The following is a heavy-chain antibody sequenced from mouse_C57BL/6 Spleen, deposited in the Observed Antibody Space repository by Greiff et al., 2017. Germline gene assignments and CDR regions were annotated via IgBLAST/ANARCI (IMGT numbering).Heavy chain of an antibody. Sequence: DVMLVESGGDLVKPGGSLKLSCAASGFTFSSSGMSWVRQTPDKRLEWVATISSGGSYTYYPDSVKGRFTISRDNAKNTLYLQIGSLKSEDTAMYYCARGLGPYCCDYWGQGTTLTVSS. CDR1: GFTFSSSG. V-gene: IGHV5-6*02. J-gene: IGHJ2*01. D-gene: IGHD3-3*01. CDR2: ISSGGSYT. CDR3: ARGLGPYCCDY.